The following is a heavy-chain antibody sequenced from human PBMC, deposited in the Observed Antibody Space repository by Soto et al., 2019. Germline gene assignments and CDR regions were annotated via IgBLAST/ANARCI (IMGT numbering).Heavy chain of an antibody. V-gene: IGHV3-30-3*01. J-gene: IGHJ6*02. CDR3: AREGERWLQFQYGMDV. D-gene: IGHD5-12*01. Sequence: GGSLRLSCAASGFTFSSYAMHWVRQAPGKGLEWVAVISYDGSNKYYADSVKGRFTISRDNSKNTLYLQMNSLRAEDTAVYYCAREGERWLQFQYGMDVWGQGTTVTVSS. CDR1: GFTFSSYA. CDR2: ISYDGSNK.